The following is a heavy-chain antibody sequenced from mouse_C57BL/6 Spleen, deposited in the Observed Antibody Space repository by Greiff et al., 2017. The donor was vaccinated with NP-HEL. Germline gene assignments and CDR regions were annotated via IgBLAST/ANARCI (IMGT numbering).Heavy chain of an antibody. V-gene: IGHV5-17*01. Sequence: EVQRVESGGGLVKPGGSLKLSCAASGFTFSDYGMHWVRQAPEKGLEWVAYISSGSSTIYYADTVKGRCTISRDNAKNTLFLQMTSLRSGDTAMYYCARHYGSAMDYWGQGTSVTVSS. D-gene: IGHD1-1*01. CDR3: ARHYGSAMDY. J-gene: IGHJ4*01. CDR1: GFTFSDYG. CDR2: ISSGSSTI.